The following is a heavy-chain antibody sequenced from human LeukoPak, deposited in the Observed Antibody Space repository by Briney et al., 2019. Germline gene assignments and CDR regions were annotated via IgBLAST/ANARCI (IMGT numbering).Heavy chain of an antibody. CDR3: ARGFGSSWFYFDY. Sequence: SETLSLTCTVSGDSITSYYWSWIRQAPGKGLEWIEYIYDSETTRYNPSLRSRVTISLDTSKKQFSLKLSSVTAADTAVYYCARGFGSSWFYFDYWGQGTLATVSS. D-gene: IGHD6-13*01. CDR2: IYDSETT. J-gene: IGHJ4*02. V-gene: IGHV4-59*01. CDR1: GDSITSYY.